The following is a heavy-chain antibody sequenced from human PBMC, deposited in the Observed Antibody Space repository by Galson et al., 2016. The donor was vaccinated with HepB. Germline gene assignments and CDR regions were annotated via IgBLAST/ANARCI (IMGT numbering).Heavy chain of an antibody. D-gene: IGHD2-15*01. Sequence: SETLSLTCGVNGGSFSAFYWSWIRQSPGKGLEWIGEINYSGDTNYNPSLKTRVTFSIDTSRKHFSLNLTSVTAADTAVYYCARVGRMNVVGGSIDYWGQGTPVIVSS. V-gene: IGHV4-34*01. CDR2: INYSGDT. CDR1: GGSFSAFY. CDR3: ARVGRMNVVGGSIDY. J-gene: IGHJ4*02.